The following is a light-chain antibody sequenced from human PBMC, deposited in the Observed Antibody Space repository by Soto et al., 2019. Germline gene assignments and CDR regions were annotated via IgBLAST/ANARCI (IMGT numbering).Light chain of an antibody. CDR1: QTISNF. V-gene: IGKV1-39*01. Sequence: DIQMPQSPSSLFASVGDRLTITCRASQTISNFLNWYQQKPGRAPKLLIYNAASLQSGVPSRFSGSGSGTEFTLTISSLQPEDFATYYCQHSYNTPRTFGQGTKVEI. J-gene: IGKJ1*01. CDR2: NAA. CDR3: QHSYNTPRT.